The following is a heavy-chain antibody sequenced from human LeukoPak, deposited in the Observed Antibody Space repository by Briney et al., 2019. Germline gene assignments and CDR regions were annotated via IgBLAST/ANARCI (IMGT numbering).Heavy chain of an antibody. D-gene: IGHD6-13*01. CDR2: IYTSGST. CDR1: GGSISSYY. CDR3: ARLWGYSSSWYEEGY. Sequence: TSETLPLTCTVSGGSISSYYWSWIRQPPGKGLEWIGYIYTSGSTNYNPSLKSRVTISVDTSKNQFSLKLSSVTAADTAVYYCARLWGYSSSWYEEGYWGQGTLVTVSS. V-gene: IGHV4-4*09. J-gene: IGHJ4*02.